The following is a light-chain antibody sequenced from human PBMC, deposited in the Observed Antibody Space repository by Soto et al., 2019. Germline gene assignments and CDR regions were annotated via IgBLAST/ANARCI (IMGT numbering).Light chain of an antibody. CDR3: CSYAGSSSVL. CDR2: EDN. V-gene: IGLV2-23*01. Sequence: QSALAQPVSVSGSPGQSITISCTGTRSDVGGYTLVSWFQQYPGKAPKLMIYEDNKRPSGVSDRFSGSKSGNTASLTISGLQAEDEADYYCCSYAGSSSVLFGGGTKLTVL. J-gene: IGLJ2*01. CDR1: RSDVGGYTL.